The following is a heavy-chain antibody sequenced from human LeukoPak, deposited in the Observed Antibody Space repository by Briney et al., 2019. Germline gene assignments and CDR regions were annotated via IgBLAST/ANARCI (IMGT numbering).Heavy chain of an antibody. D-gene: IGHD3-22*01. Sequence: GGSLRLSCEASGFILSRYSMNWVRQAPGKGLEWVSSVSTSSSYIYYADSVKGRFTISRDNAKKSLYLLMNSLRAEDTAVYYCARVTYYYDSSGYYGPNYFDYWGQGTLVTVSS. V-gene: IGHV3-21*01. CDR1: GFILSRYS. J-gene: IGHJ4*02. CDR3: ARVTYYYDSSGYYGPNYFDY. CDR2: VSTSSSYI.